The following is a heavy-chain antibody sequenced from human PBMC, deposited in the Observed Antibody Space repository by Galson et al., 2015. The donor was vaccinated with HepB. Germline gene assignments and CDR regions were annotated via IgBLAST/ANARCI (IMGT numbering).Heavy chain of an antibody. V-gene: IGHV3-7*01. CDR2: INQDGRET. D-gene: IGHD1-7*01. Sequence: SLRLSCAASGFTSSSYCLSWVRQVPGTGLEWVANINQDGRETKYVDSVKGRFTIFIDNAKNSLYLQMNSLRVEDTAVYYCARDRLIIATTAGFDQWGQGALVAVSS. CDR3: ARDRLIIATTAGFDQ. CDR1: GFTSSSYC. J-gene: IGHJ4*02.